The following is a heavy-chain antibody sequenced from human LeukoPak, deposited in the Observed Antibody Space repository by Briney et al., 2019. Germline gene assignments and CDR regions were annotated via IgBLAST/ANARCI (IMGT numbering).Heavy chain of an antibody. Sequence: SETLSLTCTVSGGPVSSGSYYWRWIRQPPGKGLEWIGYIYYSGSTNYNPSLKSRVTISVDTSKNQFSLKLSSVTAADTAVYYCAREEVWTGYFQHWGQGTLVTVSS. CDR3: AREEVWTGYFQH. D-gene: IGHD1-1*01. CDR1: GGPVSSGSYY. V-gene: IGHV4-61*01. J-gene: IGHJ1*01. CDR2: IYYSGST.